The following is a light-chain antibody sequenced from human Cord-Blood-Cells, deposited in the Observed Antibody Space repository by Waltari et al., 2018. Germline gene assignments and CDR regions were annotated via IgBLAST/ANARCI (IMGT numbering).Light chain of an antibody. Sequence: QSALTQPASVSGSPGQSITIPCTGTSSDVGGYNYVSWYQQHPGKAPKLMIYDVSKRPSGVSTRFSGSKSGNTASLTISGLQAEDEADYYCSSYTSSSTPVVFGGGTKLTVL. CDR1: SSDVGGYNY. CDR3: SSYTSSSTPVV. CDR2: DVS. J-gene: IGLJ2*01. V-gene: IGLV2-14*01.